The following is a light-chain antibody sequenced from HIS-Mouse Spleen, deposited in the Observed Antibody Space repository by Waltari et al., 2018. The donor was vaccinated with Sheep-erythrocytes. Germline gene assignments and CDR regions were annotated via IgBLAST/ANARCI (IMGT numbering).Light chain of an antibody. CDR3: SSYAGSNNWV. J-gene: IGLJ3*02. Sequence: QSALTQPPSASGSPGQSVTISCTGTSSDVGGYNYVSWYQQHPGKAPKLMIYEVSNRPSRVPELLSGSKSGNTASLTVSGLQAEDEADYYCSSYAGSNNWVFGGGTKLTVL. CDR1: SSDVGGYNY. V-gene: IGLV2-8*01. CDR2: EVS.